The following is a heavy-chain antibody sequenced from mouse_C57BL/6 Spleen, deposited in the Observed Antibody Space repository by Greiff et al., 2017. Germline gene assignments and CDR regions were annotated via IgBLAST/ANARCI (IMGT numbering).Heavy chain of an antibody. CDR3: ARGGFTTVVADY. J-gene: IGHJ2*01. Sequence: EVQLQQSGPELVKPGASVKISCKASGYTFTDYYMNWVKQSHGKSLEWIGDINPNNGGTSYNQKFKGKATLTVDKSSSTAYMELRSLTSEDSAVYYCARGGFTTVVADYWGQGTTLTVSS. CDR1: GYTFTDYY. D-gene: IGHD1-1*01. CDR2: INPNNGGT. V-gene: IGHV1-26*01.